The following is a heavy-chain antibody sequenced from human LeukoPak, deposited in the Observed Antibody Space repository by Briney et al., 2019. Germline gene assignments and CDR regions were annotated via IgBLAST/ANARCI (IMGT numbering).Heavy chain of an antibody. CDR2: IYYNGIT. CDR3: ARQPTVKRGAVASNFDY. Sequence: PSETLSLTCSVSGGLITSTIHYWAWIRQPPGQGLDGIASIYYNGITYYNASRDSRVTMSVDTSRNQFSLSLSSVSDADTSVYYCARQPTVKRGAVASNFDYWGQGTLVTVSS. V-gene: IGHV4-39*01. D-gene: IGHD6-19*01. CDR1: GGLITSTIHY. J-gene: IGHJ4*02.